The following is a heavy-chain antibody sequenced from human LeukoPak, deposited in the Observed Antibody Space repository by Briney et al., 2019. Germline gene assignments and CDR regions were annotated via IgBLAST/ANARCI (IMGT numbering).Heavy chain of an antibody. CDR1: GGSISSYY. CDR2: IYYSGST. D-gene: IGHD2-15*01. CDR3: AGAGDCSGGSCYKVLAFDI. V-gene: IGHV4-59*01. Sequence: PSETLSLTRTVSGGSISSYYWSWIRQPPGKGLEWIGYIYYSGSTNYNPSLKSRVTISVDTSKNQFSLKLSSVTAADTAVYYCAGAGDCSGGSCYKVLAFDIWGQGTMVTVSS. J-gene: IGHJ3*02.